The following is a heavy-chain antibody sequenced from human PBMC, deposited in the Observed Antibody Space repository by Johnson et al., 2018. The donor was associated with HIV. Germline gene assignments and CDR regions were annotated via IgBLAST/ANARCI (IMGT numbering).Heavy chain of an antibody. CDR3: ARERVGDAFDI. Sequence: MLLVESGGGVQRPGGSLRLSCAASGFTFDDFGMGWVRQAPGKGLEWVSGINWTGGSTSYADSVKGRFTISRDNAKNSLYLQMNSLRAEDTALYYCARERVGDAFDIWGQGTMVTVSS. CDR1: GFTFDDFG. D-gene: IGHD1-26*01. CDR2: INWTGGST. J-gene: IGHJ3*02. V-gene: IGHV3-20*04.